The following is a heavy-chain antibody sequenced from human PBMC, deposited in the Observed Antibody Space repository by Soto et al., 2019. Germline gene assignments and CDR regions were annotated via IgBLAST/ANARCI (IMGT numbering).Heavy chain of an antibody. J-gene: IGHJ3*02. Sequence: PSQTLSLTCAISGDSVSSNSAAWNWVRQSPSRGLEWLGRTYYRSKWKTDYAVSVRGRITINPDTSKNQFSLQLNSATPGDTAVYYCARGDVIDIWGRGTMVTVSS. V-gene: IGHV6-1*01. CDR2: TYYRSKWKT. CDR1: GDSVSSNSAA. CDR3: ARGDVIDI.